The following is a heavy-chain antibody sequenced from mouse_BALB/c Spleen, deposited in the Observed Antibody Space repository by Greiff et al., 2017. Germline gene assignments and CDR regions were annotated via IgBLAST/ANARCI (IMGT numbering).Heavy chain of an antibody. CDR2: ISYSGST. CDR1: GYSITSDYA. CDR3: ARYYDYDGGYY. Sequence: EVQLQQSGPGLVKPSQSLSLTCTVTGYSITSDYAWNWIRQFPGNKLEWMGYISYSGSTSYNPSLKSRISITRDTSKNQFFLQLNSVTTEDTATYYCARYYDYDGGYYWGQGTTLTVSS. D-gene: IGHD2-4*01. V-gene: IGHV3-2*02. J-gene: IGHJ2*01.